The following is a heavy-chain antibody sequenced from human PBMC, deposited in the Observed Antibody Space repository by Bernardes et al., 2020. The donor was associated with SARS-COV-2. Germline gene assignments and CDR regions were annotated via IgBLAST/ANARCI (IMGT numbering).Heavy chain of an antibody. Sequence: GGCLRLSCAASGFPFISFAMSWVRQAPGKGLEWVSVISGSGGRTNYADSVMGRFTISRDNSKNTLFLQMKRLRAEDTAVYYCAKPGTDYWGQGTLVTVSA. D-gene: IGHD1-1*01. CDR3: AKPGTDY. CDR1: GFPFISFA. V-gene: IGHV3-23*01. CDR2: ISGSGGRT. J-gene: IGHJ4*02.